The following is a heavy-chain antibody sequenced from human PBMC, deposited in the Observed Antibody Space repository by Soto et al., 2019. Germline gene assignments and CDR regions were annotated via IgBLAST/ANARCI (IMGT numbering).Heavy chain of an antibody. J-gene: IGHJ4*01. CDR1: GFTFTSYG. Sequence: QVQLVQSGGGVVQPGRSLRLSCAASGFTFTSYGMHWVRQAPGKGLEWVAVISYDGSKNYYADSVKGRFTISRDNSKNTLHLQMNSLRVEDTAVYYCAKDQGVVVVAATLIDYWCHGTLVTVYS. D-gene: IGHD2-15*01. CDR3: AKDQGVVVVAATLIDY. CDR2: ISYDGSKN. V-gene: IGHV3-30*18.